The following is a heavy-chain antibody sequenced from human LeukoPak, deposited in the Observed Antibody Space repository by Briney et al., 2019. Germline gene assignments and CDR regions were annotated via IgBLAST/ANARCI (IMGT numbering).Heavy chain of an antibody. D-gene: IGHD6-13*01. CDR2: IYYSGST. CDR3: ARQGSSWYGAFDI. V-gene: IGHV4-59*08. CDR1: GGSISSYY. Sequence: SETLSLTCTVSGGSISSYYWSWIRQPPGKGLEWIAYIYYSGSTNDNPSLKSRVTISVDTSKNQFSLKLSSVTAADTAVYYCARQGSSWYGAFDIWGQGTMVTVSS. J-gene: IGHJ3*02.